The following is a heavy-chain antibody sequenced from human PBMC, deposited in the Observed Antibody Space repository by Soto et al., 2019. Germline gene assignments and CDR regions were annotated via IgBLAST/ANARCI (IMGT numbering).Heavy chain of an antibody. CDR3: ARDKHCSSTSCYRGSGSWFDP. CDR2: IYYSGST. Sequence: LSLTCSVSGGSISSGGHYWSWIRQHPGKGPEWIGYIYYSGSTYYNPSLKSRVTISVDTSKNQFSLKLSSVTAADTAVYYCARDKHCSSTSCYRGSGSWFDPWGQGTLVTVSS. D-gene: IGHD2-2*01. V-gene: IGHV4-31*03. CDR1: GGSISSGGHY. J-gene: IGHJ5*02.